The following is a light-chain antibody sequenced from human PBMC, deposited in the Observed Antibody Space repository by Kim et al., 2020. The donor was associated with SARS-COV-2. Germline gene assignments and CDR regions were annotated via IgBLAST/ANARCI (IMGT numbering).Light chain of an antibody. CDR1: QSVSSSY. CDR2: GAS. Sequence: EVVLTQSPGTLSLSPGERATLSCRASQSVSSSYLAWYQQKHGQAPRLLIYGASSRATGIPDRFRGSGSGTDFTLTISRLEPEDFAVYYCQQYGSSLFTFGPGTKVDIK. V-gene: IGKV3-20*01. CDR3: QQYGSSLFT. J-gene: IGKJ3*01.